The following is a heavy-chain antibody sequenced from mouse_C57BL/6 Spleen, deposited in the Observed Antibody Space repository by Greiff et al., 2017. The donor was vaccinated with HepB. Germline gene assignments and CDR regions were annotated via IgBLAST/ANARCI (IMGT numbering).Heavy chain of an antibody. CDR1: GYAFSSSW. V-gene: IGHV1-82*01. Sequence: VQLQQSGPELVKPGASVKISCKASGYAFSSSWMNWVKQRPGKGLEWIGRIYPGDGDTNYNGKFKGKATLTADKSSSTAYMQLSSLTSEDSAVYFVARSRGYDSYYFDYWGQGTTLTVSS. D-gene: IGHD2-4*01. J-gene: IGHJ2*01. CDR2: IYPGDGDT. CDR3: ARSRGYDSYYFDY.